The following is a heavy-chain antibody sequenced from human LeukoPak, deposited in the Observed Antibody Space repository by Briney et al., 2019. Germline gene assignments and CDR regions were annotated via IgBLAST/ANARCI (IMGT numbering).Heavy chain of an antibody. D-gene: IGHD2-15*01. CDR1: GFTFSSYT. V-gene: IGHV3-21*01. CDR3: ARDPTPRYCSGGSCYTHYGMDV. J-gene: IGHJ6*02. CDR2: ISSSSSYI. Sequence: KSGGSLRLSCAASGFTFSSYTMNWVRQPPGKGLEWVSSISSSSSYIYYADSVKGRLTISRDNAKNSLYLQMNSLRAEDTAVYYCARDPTPRYCSGGSCYTHYGMDVWGQGTTVTVSS.